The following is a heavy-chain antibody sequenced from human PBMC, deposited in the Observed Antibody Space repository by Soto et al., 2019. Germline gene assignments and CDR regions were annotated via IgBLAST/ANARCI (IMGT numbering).Heavy chain of an antibody. CDR1: GFTFSSYS. J-gene: IGHJ4*02. D-gene: IGHD5-18*01. CDR3: ARDLGYGLFDY. V-gene: IGHV3-48*02. CDR2: ISSSSSTI. Sequence: EVQLVEAGGGLVQPGGSLRLSCAASGFTFSSYSMNWVRQAPGKGLEWVSYISSSSSTIYYADSVKGRFTISRYNAKNSLYLQRNSLRDEDTAVYYCARDLGYGLFDYWGQGTLVTVSS.